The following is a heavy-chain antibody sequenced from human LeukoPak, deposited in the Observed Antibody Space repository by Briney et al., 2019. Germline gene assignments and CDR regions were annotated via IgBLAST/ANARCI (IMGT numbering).Heavy chain of an antibody. CDR3: ARGTPYDFWSGYYPGFDY. V-gene: IGHV4-59*01. CDR2: IYYSGST. D-gene: IGHD3-3*01. CDR1: GGSISSYY. Sequence: SETLSLTCTVSGGSISSYYWSWIRQPPGKGLEWIGYIYYSGSTNYNPSLKSRVTISVDTSKNQFSLKLSSVTAADTALYYCARGTPYDFWSGYYPGFDYWGQGTLVTVSS. J-gene: IGHJ4*02.